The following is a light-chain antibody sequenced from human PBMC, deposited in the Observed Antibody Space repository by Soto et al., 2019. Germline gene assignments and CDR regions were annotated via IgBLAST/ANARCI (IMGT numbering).Light chain of an antibody. CDR1: QSFNNY. V-gene: IGKV3-11*01. J-gene: IGKJ4*01. CDR3: QQRGSYPLA. CDR2: DAS. Sequence: IGLTQAPATTSLSTGERATLSCRASQSFNNYLAWYQQKPGQAPRLLIYDASTRATGIPARFSGSGSGTDFTLTISSLEPEDFAVYYCQQRGSYPLAFGGGTKVESK.